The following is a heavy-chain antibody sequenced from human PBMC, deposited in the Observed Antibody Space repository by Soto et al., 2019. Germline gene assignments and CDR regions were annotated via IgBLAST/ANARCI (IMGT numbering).Heavy chain of an antibody. CDR3: ARDRETYGMDV. CDR2: MNPNSGNT. V-gene: IGHV1-8*01. Sequence: QVELVQCGAEVKKPGASVMVSCKASGYTFTSYDINWVRQATGQGLEWMGWMNPNSGNTAYAQKFQGRVTMTRNTSISTAYMELSSLRSEDTAVYYCARDRETYGMDVWGRGTTVTVSS. CDR1: GYTFTSYD. J-gene: IGHJ6*02.